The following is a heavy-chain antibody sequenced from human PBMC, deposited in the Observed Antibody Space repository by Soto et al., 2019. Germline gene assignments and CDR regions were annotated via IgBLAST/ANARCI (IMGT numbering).Heavy chain of an antibody. J-gene: IGHJ4*02. CDR3: AREYGTTVTAFDS. D-gene: IGHD4-17*01. V-gene: IGHV4-59*01. CDR2: IYYSGGP. CDR1: GGSISGYY. Sequence: QVQLQESGPGLVKPSETLSLTCTVSGGSISGYYWSWIRQPPGKGLEWIGYIYYSGGPNYNPSLKSRVTISIDTSRNQFSLKLTSVTAAGTAVYYCAREYGTTVTAFDSWGQGTLVTVSS.